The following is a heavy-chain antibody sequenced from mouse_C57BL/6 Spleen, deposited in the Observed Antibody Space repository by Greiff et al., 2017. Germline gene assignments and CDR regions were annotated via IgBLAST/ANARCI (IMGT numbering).Heavy chain of an antibody. CDR2: ISYDGSN. V-gene: IGHV3-6*01. D-gene: IGHD2-4*01. J-gene: IGHJ3*01. CDR3: AREQVIDYAWFAY. Sequence: EVKLEESGPGLVKPSQSLSLTCSVTGYSITSGYYWNWIRQFPGNKLEWMGYISYDGSNNYNPSLKNRISITRDTSKNQFFLKLNSVTTEDTATYYCAREQVIDYAWFAYWGQGTLVTVSA. CDR1: GYSITSGYY.